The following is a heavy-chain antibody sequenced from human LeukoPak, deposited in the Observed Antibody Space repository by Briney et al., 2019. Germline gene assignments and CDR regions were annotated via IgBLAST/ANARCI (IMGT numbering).Heavy chain of an antibody. Sequence: GGSLRLSCAASGFTFSSYAMHWVRQAPGKGLEWVVVIWYDGSNKYYADSVKGRFTISRDNSKNTLYLQMNSLRAEDTAVYYCARDPYYDSSGYHDYWGQGTLVTVSS. D-gene: IGHD3-22*01. CDR1: GFTFSSYA. J-gene: IGHJ4*02. V-gene: IGHV3-33*08. CDR3: ARDPYYDSSGYHDY. CDR2: IWYDGSNK.